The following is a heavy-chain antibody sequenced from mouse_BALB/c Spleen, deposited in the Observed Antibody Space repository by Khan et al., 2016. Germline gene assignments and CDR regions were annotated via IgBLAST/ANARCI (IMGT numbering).Heavy chain of an antibody. CDR2: ISESGST. Sequence: EVQLQESGPGLVKPSQSLSLTCTVTGYSITSGYGWNWIRQFPGNKLEWMGYISESGSTNYNPSLKSRISITRDTSTNQFFMQLNSVTTENAATYYCARTARIKYWGQGTTLTVSS. D-gene: IGHD1-2*01. J-gene: IGHJ2*01. CDR3: ARTARIKY. CDR1: GYSITSGYG. V-gene: IGHV3-2*02.